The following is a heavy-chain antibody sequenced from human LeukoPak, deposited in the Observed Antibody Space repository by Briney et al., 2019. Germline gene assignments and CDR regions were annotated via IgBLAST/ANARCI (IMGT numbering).Heavy chain of an antibody. D-gene: IGHD6-25*01. CDR3: ATAIQRKSPFDC. CDR1: GDSISSSRYF. CDR2: MYYTLDT. V-gene: IGHV4-39*07. J-gene: IGHJ4*02. Sequence: PSETLSLTCSVSGDSISSSRYFWGWIRQPPGMGLEWIGTMYYTLDTVYNQSLKSRVTISRDTSKNQMSLRLSSVTAADTAIYYCATAIQRKSPFDCWGQGTQVTVSS.